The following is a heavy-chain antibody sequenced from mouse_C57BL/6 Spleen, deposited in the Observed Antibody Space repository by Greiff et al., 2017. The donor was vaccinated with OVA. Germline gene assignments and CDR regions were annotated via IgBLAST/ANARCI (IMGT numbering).Heavy chain of an antibody. Sequence: EVMLVESVGGLVKPGGSLKLSCAASGFTFSDYGMHWVRQAPEKGLEWVAYISSGSSTIYYADTVKGRFTISRDNAKNTLFLQMTSLRSEDTAMYYCATTVVEGYWGQGTTLTVSS. CDR1: GFTFSDYG. CDR3: ATTVVEGY. D-gene: IGHD1-1*01. V-gene: IGHV5-17*01. CDR2: ISSGSSTI. J-gene: IGHJ2*01.